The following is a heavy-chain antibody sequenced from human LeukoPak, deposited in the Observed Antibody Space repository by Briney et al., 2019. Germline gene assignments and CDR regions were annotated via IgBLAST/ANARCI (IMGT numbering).Heavy chain of an antibody. J-gene: IGHJ5*02. Sequence: ASVKVSCKASGYTFTSYDINWVRQATGQGLEWMRWMDPNTGNTGYAQKFQGRVTITRNTSISTAYMELSSLRSEDTAVYYCARGSIVVVPEAFDPWGQGTLVTVSS. CDR1: GYTFTSYD. V-gene: IGHV1-8*03. CDR3: ARGSIVVVPEAFDP. CDR2: MDPNTGNT. D-gene: IGHD2-2*01.